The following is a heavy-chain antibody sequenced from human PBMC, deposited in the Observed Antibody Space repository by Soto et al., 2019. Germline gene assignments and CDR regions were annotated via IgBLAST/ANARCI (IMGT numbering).Heavy chain of an antibody. V-gene: IGHV3-23*01. CDR2: ISGKGATT. J-gene: IGHJ4*02. CDR1: GFTFVAYA. Sequence: GGSLRLSCGASGFTFVAYAMSWVRQAPGKGLEWVATISGKGATTYYADSVKGRFSISRDHSRDTLYLQMDSLRAEDTAVYYCAKTFLYGDYVSAGDYWGQGTLVTVSS. D-gene: IGHD4-17*01. CDR3: AKTFLYGDYVSAGDY.